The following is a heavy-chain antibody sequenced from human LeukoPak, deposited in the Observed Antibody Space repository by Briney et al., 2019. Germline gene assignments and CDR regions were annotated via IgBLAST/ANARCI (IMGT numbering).Heavy chain of an antibody. J-gene: IGHJ4*02. D-gene: IGHD2-2*01. CDR2: MNPNSGNT. CDR3: ASSDCSSTSCSLDY. Sequence: ASVKVSCKASGYTFTSYDINWVRQATGQGLEWMGRMNPNSGNTGYAQKFQGRVTITRNTSISTAYMELSSLRSEDTAVYYCASSDCSSTSCSLDYWGQGTLVTVSS. V-gene: IGHV1-8*03. CDR1: GYTFTSYD.